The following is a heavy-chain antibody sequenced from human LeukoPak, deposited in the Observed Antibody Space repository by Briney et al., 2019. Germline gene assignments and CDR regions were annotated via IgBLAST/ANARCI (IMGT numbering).Heavy chain of an antibody. CDR2: IRYSGSA. V-gene: IGHV4-61*05. CDR1: GSSISSISSYS. J-gene: IGHJ4*02. D-gene: IGHD3-22*01. Sequence: SETLSLTCTISGSSISSISSYSWSWIRQPPGKGLEWIGYIRYSGSANYNPSLRSRVTISIDTSKNQFSLKLRSVAAADTAVYHCARLVYDSRGYYFDYWGQGTLVTVSS. CDR3: ARLVYDSRGYYFDY.